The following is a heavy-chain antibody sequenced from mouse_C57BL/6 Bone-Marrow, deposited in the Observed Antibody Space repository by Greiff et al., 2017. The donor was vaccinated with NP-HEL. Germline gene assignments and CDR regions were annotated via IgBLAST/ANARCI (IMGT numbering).Heavy chain of an antibody. Sequence: EVNLVESGGDLVKPGGSLKLSCAASGFTFSSYGMSWVRQTPDKRLEWVATISSGGSYTYYPDSVKGRFTISRDNAKNTLYLQMSSLKSEDTAMYYCARLLNLYYFDYWGQGTTLTVSS. CDR2: ISSGGSYT. CDR1: GFTFSSYG. V-gene: IGHV5-6*01. J-gene: IGHJ2*01. CDR3: ARLLNLYYFDY.